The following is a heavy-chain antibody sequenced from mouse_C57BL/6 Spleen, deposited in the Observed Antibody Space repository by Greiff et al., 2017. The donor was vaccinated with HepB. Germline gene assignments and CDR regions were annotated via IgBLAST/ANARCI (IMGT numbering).Heavy chain of an antibody. CDR1: GYTFTSYW. D-gene: IGHD2-3*01. J-gene: IGHJ4*01. CDR2: IHPNSGST. CDR3: ARGIYDGYLYAMDY. V-gene: IGHV1-64*01. Sequence: QVQLQQPGAELVKPGASVKLSCKASGYTFTSYWMHWVKQRPGQGLEWIGMIHPNSGSTNYNEKFKSKATLTVDKSSSTAYMQLSSLTSEDSAVYYSARGIYDGYLYAMDYWGQGTSVTVSS.